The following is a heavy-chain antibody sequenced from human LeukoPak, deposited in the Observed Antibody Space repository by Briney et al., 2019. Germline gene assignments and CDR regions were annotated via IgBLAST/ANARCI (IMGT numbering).Heavy chain of an antibody. CDR3: ARDLAERDDHRITIFGRFDP. J-gene: IGHJ5*02. CDR1: GGSISSSSYY. CDR2: IYYSGST. D-gene: IGHD3-3*01. Sequence: SETLSLTCTVSGGSISSSSYYWGWIRQPPGKGLEWIGSIYYSGSTYYNPSLKSRVTISVDTSKNQFSLKLSSVTAADTAVYYCARDLAERDDHRITIFGRFDPWGQGTLVTVSS. V-gene: IGHV4-39*07.